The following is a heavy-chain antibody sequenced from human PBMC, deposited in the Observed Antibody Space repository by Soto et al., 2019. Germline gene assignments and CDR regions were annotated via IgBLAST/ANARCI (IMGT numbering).Heavy chain of an antibody. CDR2: ISSSGSTI. CDR3: ASSRRTILDAFDI. D-gene: IGHD3-3*01. V-gene: IGHV3-11*01. CDR1: GFTFRDYY. Sequence: AGGSLRLSCAASGFTFRDYYMSWIRQAPGKGLEWVSYISSSGSTIYYADSVKGRFTISRDNAKNSLYLQMNSLRAEDTAVYYCASSRRTILDAFDIWGQGTMVTVSS. J-gene: IGHJ3*02.